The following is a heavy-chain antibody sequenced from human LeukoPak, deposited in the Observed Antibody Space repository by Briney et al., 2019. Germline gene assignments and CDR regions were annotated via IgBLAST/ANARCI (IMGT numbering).Heavy chain of an antibody. CDR1: GYTFTSYG. CDR3: ARDYGSGRDNWFDP. D-gene: IGHD3-10*01. Sequence: ASVKVSCKASGYTFTSYGISWVRQAPGQGLEWVGWISAYNGHTNYAQKFGVRVTMTTDTSTSTAYMELRSLRSDDTAVYYCARDYGSGRDNWFDPWGQGTLVTVSS. V-gene: IGHV1-18*01. CDR2: ISAYNGHT. J-gene: IGHJ5*02.